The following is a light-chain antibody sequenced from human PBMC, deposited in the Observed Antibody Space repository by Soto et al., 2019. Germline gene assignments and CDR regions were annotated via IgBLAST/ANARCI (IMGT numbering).Light chain of an antibody. CDR3: CSLTNGATWV. J-gene: IGLJ3*02. Sequence: QSALTQPASVSGSPGQSITISCTGTNSDVGSHNFVSWYQQYPGKAPKLLIYEASKRPSGLSNRFSGSKSGNTASLTISGLLAEDEADYYCCSLTNGATWVFGGGIKLTVL. V-gene: IGLV2-23*01. CDR1: NSDVGSHNF. CDR2: EAS.